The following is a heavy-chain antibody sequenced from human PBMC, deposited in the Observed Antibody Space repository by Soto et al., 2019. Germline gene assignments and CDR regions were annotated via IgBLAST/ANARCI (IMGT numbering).Heavy chain of an antibody. CDR1: GGSISSYY. J-gene: IGHJ3*02. D-gene: IGHD4-17*01. V-gene: IGHV4-59*08. CDR3: ARLDGVDAFDI. Sequence: SETLSLTCTVSGGSISSYYWSWIRQPPGKGLEWIGYIYYSGSTNYNPSLKSRVTISVDTSKNQFSLKLSSVTAADTAVYYCARLDGVDAFDIWGQGTMVTVSS. CDR2: IYYSGST.